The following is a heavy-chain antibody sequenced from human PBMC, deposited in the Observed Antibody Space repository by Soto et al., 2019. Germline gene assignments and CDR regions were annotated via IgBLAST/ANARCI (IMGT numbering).Heavy chain of an antibody. CDR3: ARDKVAAAGPH. D-gene: IGHD6-13*01. CDR1: GFTFSSYS. J-gene: IGHJ4*02. Sequence: EVQLVESGGGLVKPGGSLRLSCAASGFTFSSYSMNWVRQAPGKGLEWVSSIISSSSYIYYADSVKGRFTISRDNAKNSLYLQMNSLRAEDTAVYYCARDKVAAAGPHWGQGTLVTVSS. V-gene: IGHV3-21*01. CDR2: IISSSSYI.